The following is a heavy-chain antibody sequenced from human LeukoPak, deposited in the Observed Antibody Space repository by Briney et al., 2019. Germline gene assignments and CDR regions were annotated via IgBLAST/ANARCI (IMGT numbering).Heavy chain of an antibody. D-gene: IGHD3-10*01. CDR2: IDRSSSYI. J-gene: IGHJ4*02. Sequence: NPGGSLILSCAASGFTFSTYSMNWVRQAPGKGLEWVSSIDRSSSYIYHADSVKGRFTISRDNARNSLYLQMNSLRAEDTAVYYCARDLLGETGFWGQGTLVTVSS. V-gene: IGHV3-21*01. CDR3: ARDLLGETGF. CDR1: GFTFSTYS.